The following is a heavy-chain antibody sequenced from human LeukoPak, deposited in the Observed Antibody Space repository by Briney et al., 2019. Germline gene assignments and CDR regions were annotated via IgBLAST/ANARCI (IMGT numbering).Heavy chain of an antibody. CDR1: GFTFSSYG. Sequence: GGSLRLSCAASGFTFSSYGMHWVRQAPGKGLEWVAVIWYDGSNKYYADSVKGRFTISRDNAKNSLYLQMDSLRAEDTAVYHCARGLRYYYYGMDVWGQGTTVTVSS. CDR2: IWYDGSNK. J-gene: IGHJ6*02. CDR3: ARGLRYYYYGMDV. D-gene: IGHD3-16*01. V-gene: IGHV3-33*01.